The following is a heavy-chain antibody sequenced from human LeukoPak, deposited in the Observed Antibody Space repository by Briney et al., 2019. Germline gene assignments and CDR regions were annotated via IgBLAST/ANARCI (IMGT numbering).Heavy chain of an antibody. Sequence: PSETLSLTCTVSGGSISSSSYYWGWIRQPPGKGLEWIGSIYYSGSTYYNPSPKSRVTISVDTSKNQFSLKLSSVTAADTAVYYCASPLAYCGGDCYGPWGQGTLVTVSS. CDR1: GGSISSSSYY. CDR3: ASPLAYCGGDCYGP. D-gene: IGHD2-21*02. J-gene: IGHJ4*02. CDR2: IYYSGST. V-gene: IGHV4-39*01.